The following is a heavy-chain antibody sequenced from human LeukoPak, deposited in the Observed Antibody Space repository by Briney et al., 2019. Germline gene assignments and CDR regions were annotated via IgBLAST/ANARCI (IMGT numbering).Heavy chain of an antibody. CDR3: AAESYYDSSGYLLGYFDL. CDR2: IVVGSGNT. D-gene: IGHD3-22*01. V-gene: IGHV1-58*01. Sequence: SVKVSCKASGFTFTSPAVQWGRQARGQRLGWIGLIVVGSGNTNYAQKFQERVTITRDMSTSTAYMELSSLRSEDTAVYYCAAESYYDSSGYLLGYFDLWGRGTLVTVSS. J-gene: IGHJ2*01. CDR1: GFTFTSPA.